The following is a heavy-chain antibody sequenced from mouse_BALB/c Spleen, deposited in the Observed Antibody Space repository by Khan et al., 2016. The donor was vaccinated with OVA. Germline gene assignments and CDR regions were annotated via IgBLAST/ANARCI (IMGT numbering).Heavy chain of an antibody. CDR2: INSGGDTT. CDR3: TRRPGYCDV. Sequence: VQLKESGGGLVKPGGSLKLSCTASGFTFSSYDMSWVRQTPEKRLEWVAYINSGGDTTYSPDTVKGRFTIYRDNAKNTLYLQMSSLKSEDTAIXYCTRRPGYCDVWGAGTTVTVSS. V-gene: IGHV5-12-1*01. J-gene: IGHJ1*01. CDR1: GFTFSSYD.